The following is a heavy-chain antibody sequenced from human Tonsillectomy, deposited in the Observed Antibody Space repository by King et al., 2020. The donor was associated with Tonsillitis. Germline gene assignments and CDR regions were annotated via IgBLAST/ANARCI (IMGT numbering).Heavy chain of an antibody. D-gene: IGHD2-2*01. CDR1: RFTFSNYW. CDR3: ARASHYYYYYGMDV. Sequence: VQLVESGGGLVQPGGSLRLSCAASRFTFSNYWMSWVRQAPGKGLEWVANIKLDGSEKYYVDSVRGRFTISRDNAKNSLYLQMTCLRAEDTAVYYCARASHYYYYYGMDVWGQGTTVTVSS. V-gene: IGHV3-7*01. J-gene: IGHJ6*02. CDR2: IKLDGSEK.